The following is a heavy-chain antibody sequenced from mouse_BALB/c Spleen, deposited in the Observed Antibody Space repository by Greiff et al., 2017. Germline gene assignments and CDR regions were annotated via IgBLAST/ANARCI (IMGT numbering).Heavy chain of an antibody. CDR3: ARGYGFSPYAMDY. CDR2: IWGDGST. J-gene: IGHJ4*01. CDR1: GFSLTGYG. Sequence: QVQLKESGPGLVAPSQSLSITCTVSGFSLTGYGVNWVRQPPGKGLEWLGMIWGDGSTDYNSALKSRLSISKDNSKSQVFLKMNSLQTDDTARYYCARGYGFSPYAMDYWGQGTSVTVSS. D-gene: IGHD2-2*01. V-gene: IGHV2-6-7*01.